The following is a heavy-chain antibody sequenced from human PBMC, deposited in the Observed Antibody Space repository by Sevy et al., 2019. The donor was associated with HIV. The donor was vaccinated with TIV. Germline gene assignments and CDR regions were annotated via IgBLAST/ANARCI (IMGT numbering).Heavy chain of an antibody. CDR2: INPNGGGT. D-gene: IGHD2-21*02. CDR3: ARVDSCGGDCYYFDY. CDR1: GYTFTDYY. J-gene: IGHJ4*02. Sequence: ASVKVSCTASGYTFTDYYIHWVRQAPGQGLECMGIINPNGGGTNYAQSFQGRVTMTRDTSTSTVYMELSSLRSEDSAVYYCARVDSCGGDCYYFDYWGQGTLVTSPQ. V-gene: IGHV1-46*01.